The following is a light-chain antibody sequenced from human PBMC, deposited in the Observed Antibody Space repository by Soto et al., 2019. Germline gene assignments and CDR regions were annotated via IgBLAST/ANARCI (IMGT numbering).Light chain of an antibody. CDR2: DAS. CDR3: QQRSNWPCT. Sequence: EIVLTQSPATLSLSPGERATLSCRASQSVSSYLAWYQQKPGQAPRLLIYDASNRATGIPARFSGSGSGTDFTLTISSLEPEDFAFYYCQQRSNWPCTFGQGTKLEIK. V-gene: IGKV3-11*01. J-gene: IGKJ2*02. CDR1: QSVSSY.